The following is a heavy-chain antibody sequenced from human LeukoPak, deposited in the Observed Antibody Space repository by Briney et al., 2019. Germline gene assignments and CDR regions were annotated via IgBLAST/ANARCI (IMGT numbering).Heavy chain of an antibody. CDR3: ARAIASSGSRLFDY. V-gene: IGHV4-30-4*08. CDR1: GGSISSGDYS. D-gene: IGHD3-10*01. Sequence: SETLSLTCTVSGGSISSGDYSWSWIRQFLGKGLEWIGYISYSGSTYYNPSLRSRLTISVDTSKNQFSLRLSSVTVADTAVYYCARAIASSGSRLFDYWGQGTLVTVSS. CDR2: ISYSGST. J-gene: IGHJ4*02.